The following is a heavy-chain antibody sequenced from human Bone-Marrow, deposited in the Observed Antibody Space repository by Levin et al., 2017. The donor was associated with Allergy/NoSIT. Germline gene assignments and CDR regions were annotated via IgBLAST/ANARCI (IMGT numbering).Heavy chain of an antibody. CDR1: GGSIRSAAYY. V-gene: IGHV4-31*03. CDR3: ARASGSGSSPLDY. Sequence: SETLSLTCTVSGGSIRSAAYYWHWIRQHPGKGLEWIGYIFYSGTTYYNPSLKSRFTLSVDTSKHQFSLKFSFVTAADTAVYYCARASGSGSSPLDYWGQGTLVTVSS. J-gene: IGHJ4*02. D-gene: IGHD3-10*01. CDR2: IFYSGTT.